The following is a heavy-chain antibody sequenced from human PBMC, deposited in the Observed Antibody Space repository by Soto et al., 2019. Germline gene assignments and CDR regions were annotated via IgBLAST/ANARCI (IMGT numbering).Heavy chain of an antibody. Sequence: QVQLVQSGAEVKKPGSSVKVSCKASGGTFSSYAISWVRQAPGQGLEWMGGIIPIFGTANYAQKFQGRVTLTADESTSTAYMELSSLRSEETAVYYCARESRYCSGGSCYFLPGIDCWGQGTLVTVSS. CDR1: GGTFSSYA. J-gene: IGHJ4*02. CDR3: ARESRYCSGGSCYFLPGIDC. V-gene: IGHV1-69*12. CDR2: IIPIFGTA. D-gene: IGHD2-15*01.